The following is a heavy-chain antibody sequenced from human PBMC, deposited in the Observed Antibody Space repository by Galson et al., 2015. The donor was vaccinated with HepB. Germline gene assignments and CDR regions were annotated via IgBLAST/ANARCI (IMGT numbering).Heavy chain of an antibody. Sequence: SLRLSCAASGFTFSSNPMHWVRQAPGKGLEYISAITSNGANTFYADSVKGRFTISRDNSKNTLYLQMRSLRPEDTAVYYCVRMGDLSGYSSCWGQGTLVTVSS. CDR2: ITSNGANT. J-gene: IGHJ4*02. D-gene: IGHD3-22*01. V-gene: IGHV3-64D*09. CDR1: GFTFSSNP. CDR3: VRMGDLSGYSSC.